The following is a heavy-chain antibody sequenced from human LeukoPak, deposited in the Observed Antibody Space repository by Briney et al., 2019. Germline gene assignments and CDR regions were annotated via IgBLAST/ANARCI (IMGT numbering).Heavy chain of an antibody. V-gene: IGHV1-46*01. D-gene: IGHD3-10*01. CDR3: ARDIFGSGVNFFDY. J-gene: IGHJ4*02. CDR1: GYTFTNYY. CDR2: INPSGGGT. Sequence: GASVKVSCKASGYTFTNYYMHWVRQVPGQGLEWMGIINPSGGGTNYAQRFQGRVTMTRDTSTNTIYMELSSPRSEDTAVYYCARDIFGSGVNFFDYWGQGTLVTVSS.